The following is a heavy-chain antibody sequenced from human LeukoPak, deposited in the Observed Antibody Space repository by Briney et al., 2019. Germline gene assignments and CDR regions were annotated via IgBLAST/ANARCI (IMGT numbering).Heavy chain of an antibody. J-gene: IGHJ6*02. CDR3: ARVGTGYYYGMDV. V-gene: IGHV3-21*01. CDR2: ISSSSSYI. Sequence: PGGSLRLSCAASGFTFSSYSMNWVRQAPGKGLEWVSSISSSSSYIYYADSVKGRFTISRDNAKNSLYLQMNSLRAEDTAVYYCARVGTGYYYGMDVWGRGTTVTVSS. CDR1: GFTFSSYS. D-gene: IGHD3-10*01.